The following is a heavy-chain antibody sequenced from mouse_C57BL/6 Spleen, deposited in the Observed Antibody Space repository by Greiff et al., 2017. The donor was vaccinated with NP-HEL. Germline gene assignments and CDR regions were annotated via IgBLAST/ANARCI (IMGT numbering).Heavy chain of an antibody. V-gene: IGHV5-12*01. CDR2: ISTGGGST. Sequence: EVQRVESGGGLVQPGGSLKLSCAASGFTFSDYYMYWVRQTPEKRLEWVAYISTGGGSTYSPDTVKGRFTISRDHANNTLYLQLSRLKSEDTAMYYCARRGSSGYLPYYYAMDYWGQGTSVTVSS. D-gene: IGHD3-2*02. J-gene: IGHJ4*01. CDR1: GFTFSDYY. CDR3: ARRGSSGYLPYYYAMDY.